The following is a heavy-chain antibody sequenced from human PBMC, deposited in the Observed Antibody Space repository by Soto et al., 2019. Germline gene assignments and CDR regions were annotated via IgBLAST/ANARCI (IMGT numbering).Heavy chain of an antibody. D-gene: IGHD3-16*01. J-gene: IGHJ5*02. CDR1: GGSISSGGYY. Sequence: QVQLQESGPGLVKPSQTLSLTCTVSGGSISSGGYYWSWIRQHPGKGLEWIGYIYYSGSNYYNPSHKCRVTISVDTSKNQFSLKLSPVTAADTAVYYCARAHHAAGMIPGFDPWGQGTLVTVSS. V-gene: IGHV4-31*03. CDR3: ARAHHAAGMIPGFDP. CDR2: IYYSGSN.